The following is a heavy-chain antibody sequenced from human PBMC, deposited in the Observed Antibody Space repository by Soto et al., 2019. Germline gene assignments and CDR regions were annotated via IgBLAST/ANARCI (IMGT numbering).Heavy chain of an antibody. CDR2: ISWDGGST. CDR3: AKGYSGYDRKDYYYYGMDV. J-gene: IGHJ6*02. CDR1: GFTFDDYA. Sequence: PGGPLRLSCAASGFTFDDYAMHWVRQAPGKGLEWVSLISWDGGSTYYADSVKGRFTISRDNSKNSLYLQMNSLRAEDTALYYCAKGYSGYDRKDYYYYGMDVWGQGTTVTVSS. V-gene: IGHV3-43D*04. D-gene: IGHD5-12*01.